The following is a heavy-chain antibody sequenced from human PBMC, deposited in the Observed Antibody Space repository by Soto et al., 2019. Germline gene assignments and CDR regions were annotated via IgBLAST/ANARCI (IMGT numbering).Heavy chain of an antibody. V-gene: IGHV1-2*04. Sequence: QVQLVQSGAEVKKPGASVTVSCRSSGDTFNDYYIHWVRQAPGQGLEWMGWINPNGGVTKYAQKFQGWVTMTRDTSIRTVYMQLSRLRSDATAVSYCARESGGATATLDYYYFYMDVWGTGTTVTVSS. CDR3: ARESGGATATLDYYYFYMDV. J-gene: IGHJ6*03. CDR2: INPNGGVT. D-gene: IGHD5-12*01. CDR1: GDTFNDYY.